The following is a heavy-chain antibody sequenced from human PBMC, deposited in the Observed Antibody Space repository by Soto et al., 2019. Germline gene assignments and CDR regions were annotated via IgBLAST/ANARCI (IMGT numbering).Heavy chain of an antibody. J-gene: IGHJ4*02. CDR1: GYTFTGYY. CDR3: AREWSGDQGGFDY. D-gene: IGHD7-27*01. Sequence: ASVKVSCKASGYTFTGYYMHWVGQAPGQGLEWMGWINPNSGGTNYAQKFQGWVTMTRDTSISTAYMELSRLRSDDTAVYYCAREWSGDQGGFDYGGQGPLVTVSS. V-gene: IGHV1-2*04. CDR2: INPNSGGT.